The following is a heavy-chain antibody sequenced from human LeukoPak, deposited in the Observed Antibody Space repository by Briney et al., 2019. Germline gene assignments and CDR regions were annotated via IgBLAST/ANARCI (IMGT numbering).Heavy chain of an antibody. CDR2: ISSSGSTI. Sequence: GGSLRLSXAASGFTFSSYEMNWVRQAPGKGVEWVSYISSSGSTIYYADSVKGRFTISRDNAKNSLYLQMNSLRAEDTAVYYCARDPNWNDGWNWFDPWGQGTLVTVSS. V-gene: IGHV3-48*03. CDR3: ARDPNWNDGWNWFDP. CDR1: GFTFSSYE. D-gene: IGHD1-1*01. J-gene: IGHJ5*02.